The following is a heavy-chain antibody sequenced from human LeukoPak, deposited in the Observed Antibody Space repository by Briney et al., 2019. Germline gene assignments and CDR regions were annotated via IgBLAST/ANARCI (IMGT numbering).Heavy chain of an antibody. CDR1: GFTARSNN. CDR2: FYSGGIT. D-gene: IGHD5-12*01. Sequence: GGPLRPPCAAPGFTARSNNMNWFRKAQGKGLEWVSVFYSGGITYYADSVKGRFTISRDNSKNTLYLQMNSLRPEDTAVYYCARGYRGYAGYFDYWGRGTLVTVSS. J-gene: IGHJ4*02. CDR3: ARGYRGYAGYFDY. V-gene: IGHV3-66*01.